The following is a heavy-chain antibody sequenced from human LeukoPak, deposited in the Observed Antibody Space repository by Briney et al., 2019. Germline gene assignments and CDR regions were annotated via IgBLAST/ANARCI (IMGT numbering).Heavy chain of an antibody. D-gene: IGHD3-10*01. Sequence: SETLSLTCTVSGASISSYYYNWIRQTAGRGLEWIGRLYISGSTDYNPSLKSRVTISVDTSNNQFSLNLNSVTATDTAVYFCARDLSGSLYFDYWGQGVLVTVSS. V-gene: IGHV4-4*07. CDR3: ARDLSGSLYFDY. CDR2: LYISGST. J-gene: IGHJ4*02. CDR1: GASISSYY.